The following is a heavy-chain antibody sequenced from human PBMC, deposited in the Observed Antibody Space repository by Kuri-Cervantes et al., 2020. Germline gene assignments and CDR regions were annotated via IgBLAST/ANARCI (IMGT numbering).Heavy chain of an antibody. Sequence: GESLKISCAASGFTFSSYAMHWVRQAPGKGLEYVSAISSNGGSTYYADSVKGRFTISRDNSKNTLYLQMNSLRAEDTAVYYCAKAGGGSGSYGDYYYYGMDVWGQGTTVTVSS. D-gene: IGHD3-10*01. V-gene: IGHV3-64*04. CDR3: AKAGGGSGSYGDYYYYGMDV. CDR1: GFTFSSYA. J-gene: IGHJ6*02. CDR2: ISSNGGST.